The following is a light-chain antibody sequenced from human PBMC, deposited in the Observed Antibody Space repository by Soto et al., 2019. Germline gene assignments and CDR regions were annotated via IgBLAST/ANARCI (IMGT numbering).Light chain of an antibody. CDR3: QQRSVCPIT. Sequence: VLTQCPAPLSLSPGESATLSCGAGQNIGICLVWSQQKPGQSPRLLIYDAANRATGVPARFSGSGSGTDFTLTISSLQPEDFAVYYCQQRSVCPITFGQGTRLEIK. CDR1: QNIGIC. CDR2: DAA. J-gene: IGKJ5*01. V-gene: IGKV3-11*01.